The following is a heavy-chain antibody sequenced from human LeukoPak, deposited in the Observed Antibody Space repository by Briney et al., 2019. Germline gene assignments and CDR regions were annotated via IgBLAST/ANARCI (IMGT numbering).Heavy chain of an antibody. V-gene: IGHV4-39*07. CDR1: GGSISSSSYY. Sequence: PSETLSLTCTVSGGSISSSSYYWGWIRQPPGKGLEWIGSIYYSGSTYYNPSLKSRVTISVDTSKNQFSLKLGSVTAADTAVYYCARDKVITMVRGAPTEYYFDSWGQGTLVTVSS. CDR2: IYYSGST. D-gene: IGHD3-10*01. CDR3: ARDKVITMVRGAPTEYYFDS. J-gene: IGHJ4*02.